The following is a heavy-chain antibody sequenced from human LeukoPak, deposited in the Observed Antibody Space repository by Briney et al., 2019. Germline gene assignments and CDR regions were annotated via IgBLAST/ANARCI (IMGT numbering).Heavy chain of an antibody. J-gene: IGHJ4*02. D-gene: IGHD6-13*01. CDR3: ARGVYIAAAQYGY. CDR1: GYTFTGYY. CDR2: INPNSGGT. Sequence: ASVKVSCKASGYTFTGYYMHWVRQAPGQGLEWMGWINPNSGGTNYAQKFQGRVTMTRDTSISTAYMEPSRLRSDDTAVYYCARGVYIAAAQYGYWGQGTLVTVSS. V-gene: IGHV1-2*02.